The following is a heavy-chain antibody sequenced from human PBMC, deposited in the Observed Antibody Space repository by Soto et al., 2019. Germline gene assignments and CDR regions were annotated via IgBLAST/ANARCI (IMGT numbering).Heavy chain of an antibody. CDR3: VKDDGGYPSTAPH. CDR1: GITISNYP. V-gene: IGHV3-23*01. Sequence: PGGSLRLSCAASGITISNYPMSWVRQAPGKGLDWVSGMSGSGDRTYYADSAKGRFTISKDISKNSLSLQLDNLGVEDTAVCFCVKDDGGYPSTAPHWGQGTLVTVSS. D-gene: IGHD3-22*01. J-gene: IGHJ1*01. CDR2: MSGSGDRT.